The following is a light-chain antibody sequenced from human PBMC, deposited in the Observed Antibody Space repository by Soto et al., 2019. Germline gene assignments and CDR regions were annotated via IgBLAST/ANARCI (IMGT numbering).Light chain of an antibody. CDR1: QSVSNSY. Sequence: EIVLTQSPGTLSLSPGERATLSCRASQSVSNSYLACYQQKPGQAPRLLISGASSRATGIPDRFSGSGSGTDFTLTISRLEPEDFAVYYCQQYGSSVLTFGGGTKVEIK. CDR3: QQYGSSVLT. V-gene: IGKV3-20*01. CDR2: GAS. J-gene: IGKJ4*01.